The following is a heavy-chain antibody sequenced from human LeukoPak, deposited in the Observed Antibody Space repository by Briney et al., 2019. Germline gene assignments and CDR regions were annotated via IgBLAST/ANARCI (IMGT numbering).Heavy chain of an antibody. J-gene: IGHJ4*02. D-gene: IGHD4-17*01. CDR2: ISYDGSNK. Sequence: PGGSLRLSCAASGFTFSSYGMHWVRQAPAKGLEWVAIISYDGSNKYYADSVKGRFTISRDNSKNTLHLQMNSLRAEDTAVYYCAKSTTVTQRGYFDYWGQGTLVTVSS. V-gene: IGHV3-30*18. CDR1: GFTFSSYG. CDR3: AKSTTVTQRGYFDY.